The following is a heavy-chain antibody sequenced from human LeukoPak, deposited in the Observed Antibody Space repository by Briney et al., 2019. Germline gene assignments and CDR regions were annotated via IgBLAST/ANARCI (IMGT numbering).Heavy chain of an antibody. V-gene: IGHV1-69*04. J-gene: IGHJ6*02. D-gene: IGHD2-2*01. CDR2: IIPILGIA. Sequence: ASVKVSCKASGGTFSSYAISWVRQAPGQGLEWMGRIIPILGIANYAQKFQGRVTITADKSTSTAYMELSSLRSEDTAVYYCARDVVVPAAMYVSLWSRFPYYYYGMDVWGQGTTVTVSS. CDR3: ARDVVVPAAMYVSLWSRFPYYYYGMDV. CDR1: GGTFSSYA.